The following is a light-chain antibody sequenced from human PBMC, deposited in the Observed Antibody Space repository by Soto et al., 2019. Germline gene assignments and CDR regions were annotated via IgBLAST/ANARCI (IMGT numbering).Light chain of an antibody. V-gene: IGLV3-21*04. J-gene: IGLJ1*01. Sequence: SYELTQPPSVSVAPGKTASITCGGDNIGSKLVHWYRQKPGQAPMLVIFYDSDRPSGIAERFSGSNSGNTATLTISRVEGVDEADYYCQVWDSSSDLDVFGTGTKLTVL. CDR3: QVWDSSSDLDV. CDR1: NIGSKL. CDR2: YDS.